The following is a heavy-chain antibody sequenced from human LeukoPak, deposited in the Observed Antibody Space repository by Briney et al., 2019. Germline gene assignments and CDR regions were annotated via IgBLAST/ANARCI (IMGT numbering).Heavy chain of an antibody. J-gene: IGHJ6*03. CDR2: IYYSGST. CDR1: RGSISSSSYY. V-gene: IGHV4-39*07. Sequence: SETLSLTCTVSRGSISSSSYYWGWIRQPPGKGLEWIGSIYYSGSTYYNPSLKSRVTISVDTSRNQFSLNLSSVTAADTAVYYCARWSGSVTARNYYYYMDVWGEGTTVTVSS. D-gene: IGHD6-6*01. CDR3: ARWSGSVTARNYYYYMDV.